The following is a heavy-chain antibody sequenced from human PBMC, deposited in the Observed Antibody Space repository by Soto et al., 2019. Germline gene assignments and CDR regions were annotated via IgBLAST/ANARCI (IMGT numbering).Heavy chain of an antibody. D-gene: IGHD5-12*01. V-gene: IGHV4-59*01. CDR3: ARGVATIGP. J-gene: IGHJ5*02. Sequence: QVQLQESGPRLVKPSETLSLTCSVSGDSISSYYWSWIRQPPGKGLEWIGYIYYSGSTNYNPSFKSRVTISVDTPKNKFSLKLTSVTAADTAVYYCARGVATIGPWGQGTLVTVSS. CDR1: GDSISSYY. CDR2: IYYSGST.